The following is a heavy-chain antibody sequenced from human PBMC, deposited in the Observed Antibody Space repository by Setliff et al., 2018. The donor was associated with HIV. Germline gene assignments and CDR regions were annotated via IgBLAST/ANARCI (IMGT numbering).Heavy chain of an antibody. J-gene: IGHJ2*01. V-gene: IGHV4-61*10. CDR2: IYYSGST. CDR1: GGSISSGSYY. D-gene: IGHD1-26*01. CDR3: ARDVSEWEPYWYFDL. Sequence: PSETLSLTCTVSGGSISSGSYYWSWIRQPAGKGLEWIGNIYYSGSTYYNPSLKSRVTISVDTSKNRFSLRLTSVTAADTAVYYCARDVSEWEPYWYFDLWGRGTLVTVSS.